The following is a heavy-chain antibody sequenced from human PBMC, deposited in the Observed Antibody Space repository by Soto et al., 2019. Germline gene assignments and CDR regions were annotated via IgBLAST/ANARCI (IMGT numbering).Heavy chain of an antibody. V-gene: IGHV3-30-3*01. Sequence: QVQLVESGGGVVQPGRSLRLSCAASGFTFSSYAMHWVRQAPGKGLEWVAVISYDGSNKYYADSVKGRFTISRDNSKTTLYLQMNSLRAEDTAVYYCARGGDSGWNECRYDYWGQGTLVTVSS. CDR2: ISYDGSNK. D-gene: IGHD6-19*01. CDR3: ARGGDSGWNECRYDY. J-gene: IGHJ4*02. CDR1: GFTFSSYA.